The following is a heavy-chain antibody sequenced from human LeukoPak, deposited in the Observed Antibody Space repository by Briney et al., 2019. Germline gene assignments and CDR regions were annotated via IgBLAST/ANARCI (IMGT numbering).Heavy chain of an antibody. CDR3: GRGGVGATTYVWFDP. V-gene: IGHV1-46*01. D-gene: IGHD1-26*01. CDR2: INPSGGRT. J-gene: IGHJ5*02. Sequence: SVTVSFQGSGYTFTNYYIHWLRQAPGQGLECMGIINPSGGRTSYAHKFQDRVTLTRDMSTSTVYMELSSLRSEDTAVYYCGRGGVGATTYVWFDPWGQGALVTVSS. CDR1: GYTFTNYY.